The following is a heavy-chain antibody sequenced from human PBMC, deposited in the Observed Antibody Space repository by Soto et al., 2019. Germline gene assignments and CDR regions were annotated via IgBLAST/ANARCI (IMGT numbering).Heavy chain of an antibody. D-gene: IGHD6-19*01. Sequence: QVTLKESGPVLVKPTEPLTLRCTVSGLSITDSEMGVSWISQPPGQPLEWLAHIDLSGEKSYRTFLKSRLAISKDTSKSQIVLTMTNMDPADTATYYCARRHLAVAVSPWFDPWGQGIPVTVSS. CDR1: GLSITDSEMG. V-gene: IGHV2-26*01. CDR2: IDLSGEK. CDR3: ARRHLAVAVSPWFDP. J-gene: IGHJ5*02.